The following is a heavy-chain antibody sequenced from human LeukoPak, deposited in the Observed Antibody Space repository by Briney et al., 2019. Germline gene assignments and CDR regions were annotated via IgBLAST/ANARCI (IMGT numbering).Heavy chain of an antibody. CDR3: ARLPEYCSSTSCYPLFDY. J-gene: IGHJ4*02. CDR2: IYYSGST. Sequence: SETLSLTCTVSGGSISSSSYYWGWIRQPPGKGLEWIGSIYYSGSTYYNPSLKSRVTISVDTSKNQFSLKLSSVTAADTAVYYCARLPEYCSSTSCYPLFDYWGQGTLVTVSS. CDR1: GGSISSSSYY. D-gene: IGHD2-2*01. V-gene: IGHV4-39*01.